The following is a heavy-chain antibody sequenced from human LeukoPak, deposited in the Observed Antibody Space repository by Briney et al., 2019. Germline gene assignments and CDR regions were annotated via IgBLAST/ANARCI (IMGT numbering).Heavy chain of an antibody. Sequence: SATLSLTCTVSGDSITGYYWSWIRQAPGKGLEWIGHIYSSGSTNYNPSLMSRVTITVDTSKNQFSLRLSSVTAADTAMYYCASLWFGELLPMDNWGQGTLVTVSS. V-gene: IGHV4-4*08. CDR3: ASLWFGELLPMDN. D-gene: IGHD3-10*01. CDR1: GDSITGYY. CDR2: IYSSGST. J-gene: IGHJ4*02.